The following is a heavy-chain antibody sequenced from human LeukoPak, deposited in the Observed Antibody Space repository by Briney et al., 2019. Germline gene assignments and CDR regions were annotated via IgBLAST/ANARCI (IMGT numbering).Heavy chain of an antibody. J-gene: IGHJ4*02. V-gene: IGHV4-59*01. Sequence: SETLSLTCTVSGGSISSYYWSWIRQPPGKGLEWIGYIYYSGSTNYTPSLKSRVTISVDTSKNQFSLKLSSVTAADTAVYYCARGYYYDSSGYYDVGGYYFDYWGQGTLVTVSS. D-gene: IGHD3-22*01. CDR2: IYYSGST. CDR1: GGSISSYY. CDR3: ARGYYYDSSGYYDVGGYYFDY.